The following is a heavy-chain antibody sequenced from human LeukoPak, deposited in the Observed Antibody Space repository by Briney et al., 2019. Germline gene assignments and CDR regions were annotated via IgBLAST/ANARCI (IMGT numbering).Heavy chain of an antibody. CDR2: INTNTGNP. V-gene: IGHV7-4-1*02. CDR3: ARGQWPEY. J-gene: IGHJ4*02. Sequence: ASVKVSCKASGYTFTNFGINWVRQAPGQGLEWMGWINTNTGNPTYAQGFTGRFVFSLDTSVSTAYLQISGLKAEDTAVYYCARGQWPEYWGQGTLVTVSP. D-gene: IGHD6-19*01. CDR1: GYTFTNFG.